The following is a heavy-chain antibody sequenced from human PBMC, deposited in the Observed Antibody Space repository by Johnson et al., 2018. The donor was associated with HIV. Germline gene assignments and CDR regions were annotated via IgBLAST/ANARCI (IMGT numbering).Heavy chain of an antibody. Sequence: VQLVESGGGLVQPGGSLRLSCAASGFTVTNKYMSWVRQAPGKGLEWVSVMYGGGSTYHADSVKGRFSLSRDNSKNTVYLQMNSLRAEDTGVYYCARDRQRGGGDADAFDIWGQGTLVSVSS. CDR3: ARDRQRGGGDADAFDI. V-gene: IGHV3-66*01. CDR1: GFTVTNKY. CDR2: MYGGGST. J-gene: IGHJ3*02. D-gene: IGHD3-16*01.